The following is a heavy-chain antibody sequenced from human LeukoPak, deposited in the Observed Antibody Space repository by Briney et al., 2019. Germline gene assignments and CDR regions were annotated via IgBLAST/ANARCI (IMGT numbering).Heavy chain of an antibody. V-gene: IGHV4-4*07. J-gene: IGHJ4*02. CDR1: GGAIRSHY. CDR3: ARGEHSVDS. D-gene: IGHD1/OR15-1a*01. CDR2: IYSSGYT. Sequence: SETLSLTCTVSGGAIRSHYWNWIRQPAGKGLEWIGRIYSSGYTNDNPSLKSRITMSVDMSKNQFSLRLNSVTAADTAVYYCARGEHSVDSWGQGMLVTVSS.